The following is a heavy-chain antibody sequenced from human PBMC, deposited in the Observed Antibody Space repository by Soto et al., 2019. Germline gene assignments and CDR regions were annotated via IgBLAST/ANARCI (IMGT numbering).Heavy chain of an antibody. CDR2: IIPIFGTA. D-gene: IGHD2-15*01. CDR3: ARDGPYCSGGSCYLDY. J-gene: IGHJ4*02. CDR1: GGTFSSYA. Sequence: QVQLVQSGAEVKKPGSSVKVSCKASGGTFSSYAISWVRQAPGQGLEWMGGIIPIFGTANYVQKFQGRATITADESTSTADMGLSSLRSEDTAVYYCARDGPYCSGGSCYLDYWGQGTLVTVSS. V-gene: IGHV1-69*01.